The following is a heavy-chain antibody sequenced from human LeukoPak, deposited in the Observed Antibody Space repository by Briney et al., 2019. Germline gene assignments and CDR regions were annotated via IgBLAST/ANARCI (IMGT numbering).Heavy chain of an antibody. V-gene: IGHV4-30-4*08. J-gene: IGHJ6*02. CDR2: ISYSGST. D-gene: IGHD3-10*01. CDR3: ARGRKGLWFGESYRTSYYYYGMDV. Sequence: SQTLSLTCTVSGGSISSGDYYWSWVRQPPGKGLKWIGYISYSGSTYYNPSLKSRVTISVDTSKNQFSLKLSSVTAADTAVYYCARGRKGLWFGESYRTSYYYYGMDVWGQGTTVTVSS. CDR1: GGSISSGDYY.